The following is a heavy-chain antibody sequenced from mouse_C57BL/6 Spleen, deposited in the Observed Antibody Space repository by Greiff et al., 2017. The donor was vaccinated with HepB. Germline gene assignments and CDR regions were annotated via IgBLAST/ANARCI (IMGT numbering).Heavy chain of an antibody. D-gene: IGHD1-1*01. CDR3: AKSITTVASCWYFDV. J-gene: IGHJ1*03. Sequence: VQLQQSGPGLVQPSQSLSITCTVSGFSLTSYGVHWVRQSPGKGLEWLGVIWRGGSTDYNAAFMSRLSTTKDNSKSQVFFKMNSLQADDTAIYYGAKSITTVASCWYFDVWGTGTTVTVSS. V-gene: IGHV2-5*01. CDR1: GFSLTSYG. CDR2: IWRGGST.